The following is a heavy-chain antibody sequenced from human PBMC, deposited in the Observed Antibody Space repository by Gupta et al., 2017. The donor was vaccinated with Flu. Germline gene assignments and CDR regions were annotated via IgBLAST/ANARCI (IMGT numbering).Heavy chain of an antibody. Sequence: QVQLVQSGAEVEKPGASVKVSCKASGYTLIGYFHWVRQAPGKGLEWIGWINPDGGGTKYAQNFQGRVIVTRDTSINTVYMELSRLTSDDTAIYYCARELNSDWTVPGPWGQGTLVTVSS. D-gene: IGHD6-19*01. V-gene: IGHV1-2*02. CDR1: GYTLIGY. CDR3: ARELNSDWTVPGP. CDR2: INPDGGGT. J-gene: IGHJ5*02.